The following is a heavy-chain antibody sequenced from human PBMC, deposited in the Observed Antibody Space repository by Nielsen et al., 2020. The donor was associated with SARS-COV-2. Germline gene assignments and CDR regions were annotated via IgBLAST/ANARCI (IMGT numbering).Heavy chain of an antibody. CDR3: ARSFYGDPLFDY. D-gene: IGHD4-17*01. V-gene: IGHV4-59*08. CDR2: IYYSGST. Sequence: SETLSLTCTVSGGSISSYYWSWIRQPPGKGLEWIGYIYYSGSTNYNPSLKSRVTISVDTSKNQFSLKLSSVTAADTAVYYCARSFYGDPLFDYWGQGTLVTVSS. J-gene: IGHJ4*02. CDR1: GGSISSYY.